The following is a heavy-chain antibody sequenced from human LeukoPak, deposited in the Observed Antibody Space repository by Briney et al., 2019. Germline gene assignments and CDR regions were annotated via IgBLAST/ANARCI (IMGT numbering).Heavy chain of an antibody. Sequence: ASVKVSCKASGYTFTNYYLHWVRQAPGQGLEWMGGIIPIFGTANYAQKFQGRVTITADESTSTAYMELSSLRSEDTAVYYCARDRTPFQYYTAMVGSFDYWGQGTLVTVSS. V-gene: IGHV1-69*01. D-gene: IGHD5-18*01. CDR2: IIPIFGTA. CDR3: ARDRTPFQYYTAMVGSFDY. CDR1: GYTFTNYY. J-gene: IGHJ4*02.